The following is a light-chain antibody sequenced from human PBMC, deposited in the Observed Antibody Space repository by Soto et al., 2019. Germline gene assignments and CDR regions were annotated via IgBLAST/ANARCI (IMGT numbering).Light chain of an antibody. V-gene: IGLV1-40*01. CDR3: QSYDSSLPYV. J-gene: IGLJ1*01. Sequence: QSVLTQPPSVSGAPGQRVTIPCTGSSSNIGAGYDVHWYQQLPGTAPKLLIYGNSNRPSGVPDRFSGSKSGTSASLANTGLQAEDEADYYCQSYDSSLPYVFGTGTKLTVL. CDR2: GNS. CDR1: SSNIGAGYD.